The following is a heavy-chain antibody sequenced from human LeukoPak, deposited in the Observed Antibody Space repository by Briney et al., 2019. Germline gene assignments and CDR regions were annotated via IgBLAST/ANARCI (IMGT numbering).Heavy chain of an antibody. CDR2: IGGSGRTT. CDR3: ARESSVTTQYYFDY. CDR1: GFSFSIYA. Sequence: GGSLRLSCAASGFSFSIYAMSWVRQAPGKGLEWVSAIGGSGRTTYYADSVKGRFTISRDNSKNTLYLQMNSLRAEDTAVYYCARESSVTTQYYFDYWGQGTLVTVSS. J-gene: IGHJ4*02. V-gene: IGHV3-23*01. D-gene: IGHD4-17*01.